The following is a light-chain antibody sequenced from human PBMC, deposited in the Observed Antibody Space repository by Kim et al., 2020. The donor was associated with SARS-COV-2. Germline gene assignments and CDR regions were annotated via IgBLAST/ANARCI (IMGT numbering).Light chain of an antibody. J-gene: IGLJ2*01. Sequence: QSALTQPRSVSGSPGQSVTISCTGSSSDVGGHNYVSWYQQHPGKAPKLMTYDVTKRPSGVPDRFSGSKSGNTASLTISGLQAEDEADYYCCSYAGTYTWVFGGGTQLTVL. CDR1: SSDVGGHNY. CDR3: CSYAGTYTWV. V-gene: IGLV2-11*01. CDR2: DVT.